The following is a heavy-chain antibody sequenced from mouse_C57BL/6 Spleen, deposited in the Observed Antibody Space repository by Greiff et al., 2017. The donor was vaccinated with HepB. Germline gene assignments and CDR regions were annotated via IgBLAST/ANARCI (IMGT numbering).Heavy chain of an antibody. CDR2: ISSGGSYT. Sequence: EVHLVESGGDLVKPGGSLKLSCAASGFTFSSYGMSWVRQTPDKRLEWVATISSGGSYTYYPDSVKGRFTISRDNAKNTLYLQMSSLKSEDTAMYYCARHEVLRSVGNFDYWGQGTTLTVSS. D-gene: IGHD1-1*01. CDR1: GFTFSSYG. J-gene: IGHJ2*01. CDR3: ARHEVLRSVGNFDY. V-gene: IGHV5-6*01.